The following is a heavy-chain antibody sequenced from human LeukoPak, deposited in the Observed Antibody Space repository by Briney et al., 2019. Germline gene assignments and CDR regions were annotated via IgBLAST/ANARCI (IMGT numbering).Heavy chain of an antibody. CDR1: GYTFTSYG. CDR2: ISAYNGNT. V-gene: IGHV1-18*01. Sequence: ASVKVSCKASGYTFTSYGISWVRQAPGQGLEWMGWISAYNGNTNYAQKFQGRVTMTRDTSTSTVYMELSSLRSEDTAVYYCARDLGQWLETYYFDYWGQGTLVTVSS. D-gene: IGHD6-19*01. CDR3: ARDLGQWLETYYFDY. J-gene: IGHJ4*02.